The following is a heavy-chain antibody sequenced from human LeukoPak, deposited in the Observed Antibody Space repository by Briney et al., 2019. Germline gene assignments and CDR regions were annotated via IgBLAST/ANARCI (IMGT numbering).Heavy chain of an antibody. V-gene: IGHV4-59*11. CDR2: IYYSGST. Sequence: PSETLSLTCTVSGGSISSHYWSWIRQPPGKGQEWIGYIYYSGSTNYNPSLKSRVTISVDTSKNQFSLKLSSVTAADTAVYYCARGGTRRDAFDIWGQGTMVTVSS. CDR3: ARGGTRRDAFDI. J-gene: IGHJ3*02. CDR1: GGSISSHY. D-gene: IGHD3-16*01.